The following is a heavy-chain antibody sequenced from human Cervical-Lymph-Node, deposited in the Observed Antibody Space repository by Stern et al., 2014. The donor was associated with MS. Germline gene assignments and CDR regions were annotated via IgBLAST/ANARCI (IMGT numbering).Heavy chain of an antibody. CDR3: ARASIAAAGSTFDY. J-gene: IGHJ4*02. V-gene: IGHV1-69*01. D-gene: IGHD6-13*01. CDR2: IIPIFGTA. CDR1: GGTFSSYP. Sequence: VQLLDSGAEVKKPGPSVKVSCKAAGGTFSSYPITWVRQPPGQGLEWMGGIIPIFGTANYAQKFQGRVTITADESTSTAYMELSSLRSEDTAVYYCARASIAAAGSTFDYWGQGTLVTVSS.